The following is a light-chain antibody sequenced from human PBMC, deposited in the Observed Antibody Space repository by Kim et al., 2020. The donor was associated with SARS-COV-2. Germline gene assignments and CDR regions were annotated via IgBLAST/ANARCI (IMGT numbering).Light chain of an antibody. Sequence: ASPGERATLACRASQSVRSNLAWFQQKPDQAPRLVIFGASTRATGIPARFSGGGSGTEFTLTISSLQSEDFAVYYCQQYDDWPLTFGGGTKVDIK. J-gene: IGKJ4*02. V-gene: IGKV3D-15*01. CDR3: QQYDDWPLT. CDR2: GAS. CDR1: QSVRSN.